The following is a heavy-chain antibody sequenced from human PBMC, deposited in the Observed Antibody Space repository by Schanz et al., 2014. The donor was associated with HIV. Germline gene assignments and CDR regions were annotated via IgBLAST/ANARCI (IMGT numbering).Heavy chain of an antibody. CDR3: ARGEAITYYYHYYGMDV. V-gene: IGHV3-21*01. CDR2: ISSSSTYI. Sequence: EVQLLESGGGLVQPGGSLRLSCVTSGFTFRDYAMSWVRQAPGKGLEWVSSISSSSTYIFYADSVKGRFTISRDNANNSLYLQMNSLRAADTAVYYCARGEAITYYYHYYGMDVWGQGTTVTVSS. J-gene: IGHJ6*02. D-gene: IGHD1-20*01. CDR1: GFTFRDYA.